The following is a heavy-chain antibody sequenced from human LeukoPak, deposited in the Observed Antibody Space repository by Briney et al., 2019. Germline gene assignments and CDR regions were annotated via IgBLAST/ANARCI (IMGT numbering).Heavy chain of an antibody. J-gene: IGHJ2*01. CDR2: INQSGST. CDR3: ARGPYSSSWYRSYWYFDL. V-gene: IGHV4-34*01. CDR1: GGSFSGYY. D-gene: IGHD6-13*01. Sequence: PSETLSLTCAVYGGSFSGYYWSWIRQPPGKGLEWIGEINQSGSTNYNPSLKSRVTMSVDTFKNQFKNQFSLKLRSVTAADTAVYYCARGPYSSSWYRSYWYFDLWGRGTLATVSS.